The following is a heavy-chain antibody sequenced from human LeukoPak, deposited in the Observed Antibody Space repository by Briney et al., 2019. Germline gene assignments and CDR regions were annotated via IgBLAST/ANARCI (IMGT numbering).Heavy chain of an antibody. V-gene: IGHV4-39*01. CDR2: IFPDGTT. Sequence: SETLSLTCTVSGDSISSSTYYCGWIRQPPGKGREGIGRIFPDGTTFDNSVLKSRITISVDASKNQYFQQLRSVTAADTAVYYCARHPLVTAISTYTWFDPWGQGTLVTVSS. D-gene: IGHD2-21*02. J-gene: IGHJ5*02. CDR1: GDSISSSTYY. CDR3: ARHPLVTAISTYTWFDP.